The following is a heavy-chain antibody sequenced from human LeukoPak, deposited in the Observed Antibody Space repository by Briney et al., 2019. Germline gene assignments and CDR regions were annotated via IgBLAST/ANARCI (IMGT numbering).Heavy chain of an antibody. J-gene: IGHJ4*02. D-gene: IGHD1-14*01. Sequence: PAGSLRLSCAASGFTVITNDMTWVRQAPGKGLEWVSVLYIDYNTKYADSVQGRFTISRDNSKNTLYLEMNSLSPDDTAVYYCARGVEPLAANTLAYWGQGTLDSVSS. CDR2: LYIDYNT. CDR3: ARGVEPLAANTLAY. CDR1: GFTVITND. V-gene: IGHV3-53*01.